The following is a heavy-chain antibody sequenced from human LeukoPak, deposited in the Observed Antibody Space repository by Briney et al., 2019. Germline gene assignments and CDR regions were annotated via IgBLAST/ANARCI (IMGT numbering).Heavy chain of an antibody. Sequence: PGGSLRLSCAASGFTFSSSDMHWVRQPTGKGLEWVSAIGTIGDTYYPGSVKGRFTISRDNAKNSLYLQMNSLRAEDTAVYHCARAHYGDCRWGQGTLVTVSS. V-gene: IGHV3-13*01. CDR1: GFTFSSSD. D-gene: IGHD4-17*01. CDR3: ARAHYGDCR. J-gene: IGHJ4*02. CDR2: IGTIGDT.